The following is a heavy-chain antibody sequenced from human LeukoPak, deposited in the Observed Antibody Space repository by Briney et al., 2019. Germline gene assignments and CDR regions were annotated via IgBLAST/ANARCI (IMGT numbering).Heavy chain of an antibody. Sequence: SETLSLTCAVYGGSFSGYYWSWIRQPPGKGPEWIGEINHSGSTNYNPSLKSRVTISVDTSKNQFSLKLSSVTAADTAVYYCARGVGPWGQGTLVTVSS. CDR3: ARGVGP. CDR2: INHSGST. J-gene: IGHJ5*02. V-gene: IGHV4-34*01. CDR1: GGSFSGYY.